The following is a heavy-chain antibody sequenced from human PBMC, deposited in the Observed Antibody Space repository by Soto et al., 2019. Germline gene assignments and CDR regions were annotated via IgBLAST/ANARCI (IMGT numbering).Heavy chain of an antibody. Sequence: PSETLSVTXAVYGGSFSGYYWSWIRQPPGKGLEWIGEINHSGSTNYNPSLKSRVTISVDTSKNQFSLKLSSVTAADTAVYYCARGYPSHYDILTGYYRGVGWFDPWGQGTLVTVSS. CDR3: ARGYPSHYDILTGYYRGVGWFDP. V-gene: IGHV4-34*01. D-gene: IGHD3-9*01. CDR2: INHSGST. CDR1: GGSFSGYY. J-gene: IGHJ5*02.